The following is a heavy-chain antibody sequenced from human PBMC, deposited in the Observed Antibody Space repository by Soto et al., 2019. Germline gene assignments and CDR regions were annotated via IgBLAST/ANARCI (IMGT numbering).Heavy chain of an antibody. V-gene: IGHV3-23*01. CDR2: ISGSGGST. CDR3: AKSVGATFGYYFDY. Sequence: EVQLLESGGGLVQPGGSLRLSCAASGFTFSSYAMSWVRQAPGKGLEWVSAISGSGGSTYYADSVKGRFTISRDNSKNALYLQMNCLRAEDTAVYYCAKSVGATFGYYFDYWGQGTLVTVSS. D-gene: IGHD1-26*01. J-gene: IGHJ4*02. CDR1: GFTFSSYA.